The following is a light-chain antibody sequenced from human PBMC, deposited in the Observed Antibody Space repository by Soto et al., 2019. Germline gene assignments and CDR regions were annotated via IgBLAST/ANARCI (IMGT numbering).Light chain of an antibody. CDR3: QQYCSSPWT. CDR2: WAS. J-gene: IGKJ1*01. CDR1: QSVLYSSSNKNY. V-gene: IGKV4-1*01. Sequence: DIVMTQSPDSLAVSLGERATINCRSSQSVLYSSSNKNYLAWYQQKPGQPPKLLIYWASTRESGVPDRFSGSGSGTDVTPTISSLQAEEVAGDDCQQYCSSPWTFGQGTKVEIK.